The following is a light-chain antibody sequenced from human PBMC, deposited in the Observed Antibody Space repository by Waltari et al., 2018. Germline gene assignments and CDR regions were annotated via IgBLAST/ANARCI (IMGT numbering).Light chain of an antibody. CDR2: WAS. CDR3: QQYYSTPLT. CDR1: QSVLYSSNNKNY. Sequence: DIVMTQTLDSLAVSLGERATINCKSSQSVLYSSNNKNYLAWYQQQPGQPPRLLIYWASTRESGVPDRFSGGGSGTDFTLTISSLQAEDVAVYYCQQYYSTPLTFGGGTKVEIK. J-gene: IGKJ4*01. V-gene: IGKV4-1*01.